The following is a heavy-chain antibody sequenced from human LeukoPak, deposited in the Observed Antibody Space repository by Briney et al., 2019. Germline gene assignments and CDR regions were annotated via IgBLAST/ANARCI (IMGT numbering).Heavy chain of an antibody. CDR2: ISSGSSTI. V-gene: IGHV3-48*01. J-gene: IGHJ4*02. CDR3: ARVRGGYHSDY. D-gene: IGHD5-12*01. Sequence: GGSLRLSCAAPGFTFSSYSMNWVRQAPGKGLEWVSYISSGSSTIYYADSVKGRFTISRDNAKNSLYLQMNSLRAEDTAVYYCARVRGGYHSDYWGQGTLVTVSS. CDR1: GFTFSSYS.